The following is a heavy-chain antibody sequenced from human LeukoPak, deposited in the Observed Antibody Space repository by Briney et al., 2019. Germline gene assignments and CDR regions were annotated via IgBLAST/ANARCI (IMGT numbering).Heavy chain of an antibody. D-gene: IGHD4/OR15-4a*01. CDR3: ARHMVITPFHS. J-gene: IGHJ4*02. CDR1: GFNFRDYY. CDR2: ISAGGGLI. V-gene: IGHV3-11*01. Sequence: PGGSLRLSCVASGFNFRDYYFSWIRQPPGQGLEWLAFISAGGGLIHYEDSVKGRFTISRDDATNSVFLQMNSLKTEDTALYYCARHMVITPFHSWGQGTQVTVSS.